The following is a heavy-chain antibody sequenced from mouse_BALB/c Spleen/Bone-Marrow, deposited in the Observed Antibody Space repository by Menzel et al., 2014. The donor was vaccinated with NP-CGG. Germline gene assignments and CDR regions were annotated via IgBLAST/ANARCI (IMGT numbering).Heavy chain of an antibody. CDR1: GYTFIIYS. CDR2: INPSTGYT. J-gene: IGHJ4*01. D-gene: IGHD1-1*01. Sequence: VQWVEFGAELARPGASVKMPGKASGYTFIIYSMHWVKQRPGQGLGWFGYINPSTGYTEYNQKFKDKATLTADKSYSTAYMQMSSLTSEDTAVYYCARQITTVDYAMDYWGQGTTVTVSS. V-gene: IGHV1-4*01. CDR3: ARQITTVDYAMDY.